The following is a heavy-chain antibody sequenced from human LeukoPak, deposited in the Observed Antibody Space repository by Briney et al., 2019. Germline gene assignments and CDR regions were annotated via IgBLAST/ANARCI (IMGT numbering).Heavy chain of an antibody. J-gene: IGHJ4*02. Sequence: GGSLRLSCEASGFTFSSCALSWVRQAPGKGLEWVAAISGDNPGTYHANSVKGRFTISRDNSKNTLHLQMSGLRAEDTARYYCAKAPVGHCSGAFCYHFDSWGQGTLVTVSS. CDR2: ISGDNPGT. D-gene: IGHD2-15*01. V-gene: IGHV3-23*01. CDR1: GFTFSSCA. CDR3: AKAPVGHCSGAFCYHFDS.